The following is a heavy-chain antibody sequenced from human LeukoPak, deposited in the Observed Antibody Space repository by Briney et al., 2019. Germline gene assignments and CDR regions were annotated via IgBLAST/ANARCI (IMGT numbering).Heavy chain of an antibody. J-gene: IGHJ4*02. CDR3: ASESGWYSLSVFDY. V-gene: IGHV4-4*07. CDR2: IYTSGST. CDR1: GGSISSYY. D-gene: IGHD6-19*01. Sequence: SETLSLTCTVSGGSISSYYWSWIRQPAGKGLEWIGRIYTSGSTNYNPSLKSRVTMSVDTSKNQSSLKLSSVTAADTAVYYCASESGWYSLSVFDYWGQGTLVTVSS.